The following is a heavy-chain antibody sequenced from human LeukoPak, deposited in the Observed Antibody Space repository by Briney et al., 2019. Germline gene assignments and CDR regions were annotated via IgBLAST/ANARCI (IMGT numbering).Heavy chain of an antibody. J-gene: IGHJ4*02. D-gene: IGHD3-3*01. V-gene: IGHV3-48*03. CDR3: ATYDFWSGYGVGY. Sequence: GGSLRLSCAASGFTFSIYEMNWVRQAPGKGLEWISYISSSGSTIYYADSVKGRFTISRDNAKNSLYLQMNSLRAEDTAVYYCATYDFWSGYGVGYWGQGTLVTVSS. CDR2: ISSSGSTI. CDR1: GFTFSIYE.